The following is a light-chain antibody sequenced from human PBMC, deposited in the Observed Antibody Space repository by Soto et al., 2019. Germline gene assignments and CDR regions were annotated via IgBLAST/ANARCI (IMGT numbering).Light chain of an antibody. CDR3: SSYTGSSTWV. J-gene: IGLJ3*02. V-gene: IGLV2-14*03. Sequence: QSALTQPASVSGSPGQSITISCAGTMRDVGAYNLVSWYQQHPGRAPQLIIYDVSNRPSGVSNRFSGSKSGNTASLTISGLQAEDEADYYCSSYTGSSTWVFGGGTQLTVL. CDR1: MRDVGAYNL. CDR2: DVS.